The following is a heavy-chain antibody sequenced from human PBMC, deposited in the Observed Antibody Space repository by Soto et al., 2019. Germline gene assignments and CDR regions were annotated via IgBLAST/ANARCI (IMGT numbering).Heavy chain of an antibody. CDR1: GASISSTTNY. D-gene: IGHD3-3*01. CDR3: ARGGVLRFLEWFL. V-gene: IGHV4-39*01. J-gene: IGHJ4*02. CDR2: IYYSGNT. Sequence: PSETLSLTCTVSGASISSTTNYWGWIRQSPGMGLEWIGSIYYSGNTYYNPSLKSRVTISIDTSKNQFSLELSSVTAADTAVYYCARGGVLRFLEWFLWGQGTLVTVSS.